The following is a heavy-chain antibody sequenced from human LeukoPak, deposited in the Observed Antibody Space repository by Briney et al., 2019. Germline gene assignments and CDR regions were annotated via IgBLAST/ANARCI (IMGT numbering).Heavy chain of an antibody. D-gene: IGHD5-12*01. CDR2: FSGNGGST. CDR1: GFTFSSYA. J-gene: IGHJ4*02. V-gene: IGHV3-23*01. CDR3: AKGRSGYVVDY. Sequence: GGSLRLSCAASGFTFSSYAMSWVRQAPGKGLEWVSGFSGNGGSTYYADSVKGRFTISRDNSKNTLYLQMTSLRAEDTAVYYCAKGRSGYVVDYWGQGTLVTVSS.